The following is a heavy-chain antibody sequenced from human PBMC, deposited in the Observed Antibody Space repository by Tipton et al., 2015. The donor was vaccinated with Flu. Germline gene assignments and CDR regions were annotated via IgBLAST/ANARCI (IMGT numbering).Heavy chain of an antibody. Sequence: QSGPEVKKPGSSVKVSCKASGGTFSSYAISWVRQAPGQGLEWMGGIIPIFGTANYAQKFQGRVTITADKSTSTAYMELSSLRSEDTAVYYCARDREHIAARLTHYFDYWGQGTLVTVSS. CDR3: ARDREHIAARLTHYFDY. V-gene: IGHV1-69*06. CDR1: GGTFSSYA. CDR2: IIPIFGTA. D-gene: IGHD6-6*01. J-gene: IGHJ4*02.